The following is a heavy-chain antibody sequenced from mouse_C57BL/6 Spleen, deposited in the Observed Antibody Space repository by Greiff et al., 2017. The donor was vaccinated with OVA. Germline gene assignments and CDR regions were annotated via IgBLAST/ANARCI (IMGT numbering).Heavy chain of an antibody. CDR1: GYTFTDYY. D-gene: IGHD1-1*01. CDR3: ARRDYGSSPWFAY. CDR2: INPNNGGT. J-gene: IGHJ3*01. Sequence: VQLQQSGPELVKPGASVKISCKASGYTFTDYYMNWVKQSHGKSLEWIGDINPNNGGTSYNQKFKGKATLTVDTSSSTAYMELRSLTSEDSAVYYCARRDYGSSPWFAYWGQGTLVTVSA. V-gene: IGHV1-26*01.